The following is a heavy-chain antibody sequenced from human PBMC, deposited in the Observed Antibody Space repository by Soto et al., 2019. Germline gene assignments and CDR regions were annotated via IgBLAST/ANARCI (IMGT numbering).Heavy chain of an antibody. J-gene: IGHJ6*02. CDR2: IYYSGST. CDR3: AREVTVVTPTYYYYYGMDV. V-gene: IGHV4-30-4*01. D-gene: IGHD2-21*02. Sequence: SETLSLTCTVSGGSISSGDYYWSWIRQPPGKGLEWIGYIYYSGSTYYNPSPKGRVTISVDTSKNQFSLKLSSVTAADTAVYYCAREVTVVTPTYYYYYGMDVWGQGTTVTVSS. CDR1: GGSISSGDYY.